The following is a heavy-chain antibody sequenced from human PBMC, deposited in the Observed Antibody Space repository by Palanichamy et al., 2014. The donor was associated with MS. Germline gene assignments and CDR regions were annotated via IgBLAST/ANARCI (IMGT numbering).Heavy chain of an antibody. D-gene: IGHD3-3*01. V-gene: IGHV4-31*03. J-gene: IGHJ6*03. Sequence: QVQLQESGPGLVKPSQTLSLTCTVSGGSISSGGYYWSWIRQHPGKGLEWIGYIYYSGSTYYNPSLKSRVTISVDTSKNQFSLKLSSVTAADAAVYYCARENSIFGVVNSPTYYYYYMDVWDKGTTVTVSS. CDR3: ARENSIFGVVNSPTYYYYYMDV. CDR2: IYYSGST. CDR1: GGSISSGGYY.